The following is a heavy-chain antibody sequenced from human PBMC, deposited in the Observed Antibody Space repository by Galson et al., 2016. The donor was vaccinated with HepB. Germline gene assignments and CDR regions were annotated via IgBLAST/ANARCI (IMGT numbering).Heavy chain of an antibody. J-gene: IGHJ5*02. D-gene: IGHD1/OR15-1a*01. CDR3: ARGTFDDSRSFDP. CDR1: GGSISSGGYY. V-gene: IGHV4-31*03. Sequence: TLSLTCTVSGGSISSGGYYWSWIRQLPEKGLEWIGYIYDSGTAYYNPSLKSRPTISADTSNNQFSLKLTSGTAADPAVYFCARGTFDDSRSFDPWGQGTLVILSS. CDR2: IYDSGTA.